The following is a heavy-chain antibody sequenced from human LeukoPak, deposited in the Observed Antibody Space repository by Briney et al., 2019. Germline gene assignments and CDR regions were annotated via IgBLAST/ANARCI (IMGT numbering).Heavy chain of an antibody. V-gene: IGHV4-34*01. CDR1: GGSFSGYY. CDR2: INHSGST. CDR3: ARVNPLGSIASDAFDI. Sequence: PSETLSLTCAVYGGSFSGYYWSWIRQPPGKGLEWIGEINHSGSTNYNPSLKSRVTISVDTSKNQFSLKLSSVTAADTAVYYCARVNPLGSIASDAFDIWGQGTMVTVSS. D-gene: IGHD1-14*01. J-gene: IGHJ3*02.